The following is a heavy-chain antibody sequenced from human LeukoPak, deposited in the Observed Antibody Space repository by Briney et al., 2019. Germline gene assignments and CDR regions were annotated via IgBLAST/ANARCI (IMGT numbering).Heavy chain of an antibody. D-gene: IGHD4-23*01. CDR2: INPDGSRT. V-gene: IGHV3-74*01. CDR3: DRDLRGKSDF. Sequence: GGSLRLSCAASGFTFSNYWVHWVRQAPGKGLVWVSRINPDGSRTDYADSVKGRFTISRDNAKNTLYLQMNSLRAEDTAVYFCDRDLRGKSDFWGQGTLVTVSS. CDR1: GFTFSNYW. J-gene: IGHJ4*02.